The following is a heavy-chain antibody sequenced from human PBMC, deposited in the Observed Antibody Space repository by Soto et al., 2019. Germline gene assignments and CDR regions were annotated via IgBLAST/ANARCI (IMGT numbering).Heavy chain of an antibody. V-gene: IGHV3-30*03. CDR2: ISYDGSNK. J-gene: IGHJ4*02. Sequence: QPGGSLRLSCAASGFTFSSYGMHWVRQAPGKGLEWVAVISYDGSNKYYADSVKGRFTISRDNSKNTLYLQMNSLRAEDTAVYYCARVTARGYDILTGPDYWGQGTLVTVSS. D-gene: IGHD3-9*01. CDR3: ARVTARGYDILTGPDY. CDR1: GFTFSSYG.